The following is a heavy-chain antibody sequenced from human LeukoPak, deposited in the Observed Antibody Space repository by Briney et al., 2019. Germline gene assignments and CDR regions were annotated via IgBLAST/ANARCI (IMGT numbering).Heavy chain of an antibody. CDR3: AMDINGDLFHV. CDR1: EFSFSSYW. CDR2: IISDGSAT. J-gene: IGHJ4*02. Sequence: QPAGSLRLSCAGSEFSFSSYWMHWVRQPPEKGLEWVFSIISDGSATAYADSVKGRFSMSTDSAKYTASLHMNSLRVEDTAMYYCAMDINGDLFHVWGQGTPVTVSS. V-gene: IGHV3-74*01. D-gene: IGHD2-2*03.